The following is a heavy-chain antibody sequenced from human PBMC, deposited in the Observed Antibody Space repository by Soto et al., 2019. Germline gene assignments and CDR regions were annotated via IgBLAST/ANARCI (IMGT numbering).Heavy chain of an antibody. D-gene: IGHD3-3*01. CDR1: GGTYSSYA. Sequence: ASVRVSCKASGGTYSSYAISWVRQAPGQGLEWMGGIIPMFWTANYAQKFQGRVTITADESTSTAYMELSRLRSEDTDAYYCASWRDRSPSLIDYWGQGTMITVSS. J-gene: IGHJ4*02. CDR3: ASWRDRSPSLIDY. CDR2: IIPMFWTA. V-gene: IGHV1-69*13.